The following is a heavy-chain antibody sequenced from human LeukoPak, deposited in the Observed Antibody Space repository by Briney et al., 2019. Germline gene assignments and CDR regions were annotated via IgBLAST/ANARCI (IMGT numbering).Heavy chain of an antibody. Sequence: ASVKVSCKASGGTFSSYAISWVRQAPGQGLEWMGRIIPILGTANYAQKFQGRVTITADKSTSTAYMVLSSLRSEDTAVYYCARGGDCGGDCRTTNFDYWGQGTLVTVSS. D-gene: IGHD2-21*02. CDR2: IIPILGTA. CDR1: GGTFSSYA. J-gene: IGHJ4*02. CDR3: ARGGDCGGDCRTTNFDY. V-gene: IGHV1-69*04.